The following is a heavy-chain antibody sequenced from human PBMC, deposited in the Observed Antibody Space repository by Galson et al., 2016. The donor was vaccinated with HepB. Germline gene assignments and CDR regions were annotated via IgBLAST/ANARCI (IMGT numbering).Heavy chain of an antibody. J-gene: IGHJ4*02. CDR2: IKEDGSDK. CDR1: GFTFGGFW. Sequence: SLRLSCAASGFTFGGFWMNWVRQAPGKGLEWVAIIKEDGSDKHYVDSVKGRFTISRDNAENSLYLQMDSLRGEDSAVYYCARGSGYLIDYWGQGTLVTVSS. V-gene: IGHV3-7*04. CDR3: ARGSGYLIDY. D-gene: IGHD5-18*01.